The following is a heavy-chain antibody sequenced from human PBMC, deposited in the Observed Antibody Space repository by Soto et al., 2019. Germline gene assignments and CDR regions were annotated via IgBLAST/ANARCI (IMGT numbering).Heavy chain of an antibody. CDR2: ISAYNGNT. D-gene: IGHD3-9*01. Sequence: ASVKVSCKASGYTFTSYGISWVRQAPGQGLEWMGWISAYNGNTNYAQKLQGRVTMTTDTSASTAYMELRSLRSDDTAVYYCASTLRYFDWLLSPYAFDIWGQGTMVTVSS. CDR3: ASTLRYFDWLLSPYAFDI. CDR1: GYTFTSYG. J-gene: IGHJ3*02. V-gene: IGHV1-18*01.